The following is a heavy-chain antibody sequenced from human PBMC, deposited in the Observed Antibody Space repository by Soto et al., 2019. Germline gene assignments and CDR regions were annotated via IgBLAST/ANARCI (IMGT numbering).Heavy chain of an antibody. CDR2: VSTGGDP. J-gene: IGHJ3*02. D-gene: IGHD7-27*01. CDR1: GFIFSTHD. CDR3: ARVAWGTVRDFDI. Sequence: EVQLVESGGALVQPGGSLRLSCAASGFIFSTHDLPWVRQATGKGLEWVSAVSTGGDPVYVDSVKGRFTITRENAKNSLYLQMNSLRAEDTAVYYCARVAWGTVRDFDIWGQGTMVTVSS. V-gene: IGHV3-13*05.